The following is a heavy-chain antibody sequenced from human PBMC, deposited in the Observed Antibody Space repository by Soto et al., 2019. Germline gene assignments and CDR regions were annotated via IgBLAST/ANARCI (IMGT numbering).Heavy chain of an antibody. CDR3: QWDYGDPDAFDF. Sequence: SVKVSCKTSGGTFSSYAISWVRQAPGQGLEWMGGIIPIFDTANYAQKFQGRVTITADESTSTAYMELSSLRSEDTAVYYCQWDYGDPDAFDFWGQGIMVTVSS. V-gene: IGHV1-69*13. D-gene: IGHD4-17*01. J-gene: IGHJ3*01. CDR1: GGTFSSYA. CDR2: IIPIFDTA.